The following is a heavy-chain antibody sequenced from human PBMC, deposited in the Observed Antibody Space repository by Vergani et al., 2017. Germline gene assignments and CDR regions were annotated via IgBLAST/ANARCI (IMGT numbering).Heavy chain of an antibody. V-gene: IGHV1-18*01. CDR2: ISAYNGNT. CDR1: GYTFTSYG. CDR3: ARLARYCSSTSCESPPYYYGMDV. J-gene: IGHJ6*02. D-gene: IGHD2-2*01. Sequence: QVQLVQSGAEVKKPGASVKVSCKASGYTFTSYGISWVRQAPGQGLEWMGWISAYNGNTNYAQKLQGRVTMTTDTSTSTAYMELRSLRSDDTAVYYCARLARYCSSTSCESPPYYYGMDVWGQGTTVTVSS.